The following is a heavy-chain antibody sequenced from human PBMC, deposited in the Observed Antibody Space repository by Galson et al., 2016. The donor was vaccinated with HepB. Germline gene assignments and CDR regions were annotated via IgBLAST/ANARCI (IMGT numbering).Heavy chain of an antibody. CDR1: GYTFITYY. D-gene: IGHD1-26*01. Sequence: SVKVSCKASGYTFITYYMHWVRQAPGQGLEWMGEIDPNGAGTTYAQKFQGRLTMTRDTSTSTVYMELSSLRSEDTAVYYCARSYSGSYYVGNDFDYWGQGTLVTVSS. CDR3: ARSYSGSYYVGNDFDY. V-gene: IGHV1-46*01. J-gene: IGHJ4*02. CDR2: IDPNGAGT.